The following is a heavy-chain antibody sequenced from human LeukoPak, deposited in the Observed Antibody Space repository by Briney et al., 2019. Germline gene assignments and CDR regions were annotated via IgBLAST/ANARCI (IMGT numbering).Heavy chain of an antibody. Sequence: SSETLSLTCTVSGGSISSYYWSWIRQPPGKGLEWIGYIYYSGSTNYNPSLKSRVTISVDTSKNQFSLKLSSVTAADTAVYYCARGYYDFWSALNYFDYWGQGALVTVSS. CDR3: ARGYYDFWSALNYFDY. D-gene: IGHD3-3*01. V-gene: IGHV4-59*01. CDR2: IYYSGST. J-gene: IGHJ4*02. CDR1: GGSISSYY.